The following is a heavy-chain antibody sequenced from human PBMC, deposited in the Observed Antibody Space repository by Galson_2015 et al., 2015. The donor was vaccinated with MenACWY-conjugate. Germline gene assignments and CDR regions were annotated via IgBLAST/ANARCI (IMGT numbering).Heavy chain of an antibody. CDR2: ISNSGSST. CDR3: AKRQRVSSNTRYTFDY. D-gene: IGHD5/OR15-5a*01. V-gene: IGHV3-23*01. J-gene: IGHJ4*02. Sequence: LRLSCAASGFTFTTYAMSWVRQAPGKGLEWVSAISNSGSSTYYADSVKGRFAISRDNSKNTLYLQMDSLRAEDTAVYYCAKRQRVSSNTRYTFDYWGQGTLVTVSS. CDR1: GFTFTTYA.